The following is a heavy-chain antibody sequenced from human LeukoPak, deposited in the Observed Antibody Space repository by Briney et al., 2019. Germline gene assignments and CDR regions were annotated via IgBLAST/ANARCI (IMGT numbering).Heavy chain of an antibody. J-gene: IGHJ6*02. D-gene: IGHD3-16*01. CDR2: IKQDGSEK. Sequence: RGSLRLSCAASGFTFSSYWMSWVRQAPGKGLEWVANIKQDGSEKNYVDSVKGRFTISRDSAKNSMYVQMNSLRAEDTAVYYCAMGGFTFDVWGQGTTVTV. CDR3: AMGGFTFDV. V-gene: IGHV3-7*01. CDR1: GFTFSSYW.